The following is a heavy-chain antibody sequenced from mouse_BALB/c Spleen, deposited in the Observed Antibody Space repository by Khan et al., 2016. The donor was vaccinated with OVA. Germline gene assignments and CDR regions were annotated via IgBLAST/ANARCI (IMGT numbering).Heavy chain of an antibody. CDR2: IWAGGST. CDR1: GFSLTTYG. Sequence: QVQLQQSGPGLVAPSQSLSITCTVSGFSLTTYGVHWVRQPPGKGLEWLGVIWAGGSTNYNSALMSRLSISKDNSKSQAFLKLNSLQPDNTAMYYCARAYYYGAWFAYWGQGTLVTVSA. CDR3: ARAYYYGAWFAY. J-gene: IGHJ3*01. V-gene: IGHV2-9*02. D-gene: IGHD1-1*01.